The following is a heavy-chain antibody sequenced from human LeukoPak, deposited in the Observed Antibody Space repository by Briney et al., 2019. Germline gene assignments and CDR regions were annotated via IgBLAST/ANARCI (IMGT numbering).Heavy chain of an antibody. D-gene: IGHD1-26*01. Sequence: PGGSLRLSCAASGFTFSDYRMNWVRQAPGQGLEWVSSISSRTTYISYADSLKGRFTISRDNAKNSLYLQMNSLRAEDTAVYYCVRDRSGSYPYYVDFWGQGTLVTVSS. CDR1: GFTFSDYR. V-gene: IGHV3-21*01. CDR2: ISSRTTYI. CDR3: VRDRSGSYPYYVDF. J-gene: IGHJ4*02.